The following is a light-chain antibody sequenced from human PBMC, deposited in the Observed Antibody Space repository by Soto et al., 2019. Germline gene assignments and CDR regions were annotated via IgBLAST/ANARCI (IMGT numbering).Light chain of an antibody. CDR1: QSISVW. CDR3: QDYESYS. J-gene: IGKJ2*01. CDR2: RAS. V-gene: IGKV1-5*03. Sequence: DIQMTQSPTTLSASVGDRVTITCRASQSISVWLAWYQQKPGRAPKLLIFRASSLESGVPSRFSGSGYGTEFTLTISSLQPDDFAPYYCQDYESYSFGQVTKLEIK.